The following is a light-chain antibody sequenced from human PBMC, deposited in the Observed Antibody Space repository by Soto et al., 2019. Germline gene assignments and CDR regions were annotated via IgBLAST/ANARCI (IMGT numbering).Light chain of an antibody. CDR2: LGS. CDR1: QSPLHTDGYNY. J-gene: IGKJ1*01. CDR3: MQSRQTPRS. Sequence: DIEMTQSPLSLPLTPGEPASISCRSSQSPLHTDGYNYLAWYLQKPGQSPQLLIYLGSNRASGVPDRFSGRGSGTDFTLQISRVEAKDVGVYYCMQSRQTPRSFGQGTKVEIK. V-gene: IGKV2-28*01.